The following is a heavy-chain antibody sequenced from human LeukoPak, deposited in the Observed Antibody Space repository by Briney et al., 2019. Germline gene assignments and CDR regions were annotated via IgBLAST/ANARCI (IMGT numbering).Heavy chain of an antibody. CDR1: GFTFGSYS. Sequence: GGSLRLSCAASGFTFGSYSMNWVRQAPGKGLEWVSSISSSSSYIYYADSVKGRFTISRDNSKNTLYLQMNSLRAEDTAVYYCAREGSVYTVNLDYWGQGTLVTVSS. CDR2: ISSSSSYI. D-gene: IGHD4-17*01. CDR3: AREGSVYTVNLDY. V-gene: IGHV3-21*01. J-gene: IGHJ4*02.